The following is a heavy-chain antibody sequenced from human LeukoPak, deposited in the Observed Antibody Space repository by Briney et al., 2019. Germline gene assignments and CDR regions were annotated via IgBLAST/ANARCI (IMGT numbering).Heavy chain of an antibody. J-gene: IGHJ4*02. CDR2: IWYDGSNK. D-gene: IGHD3-22*01. V-gene: IGHV3-33*01. CDR3: ARDKGDVRERPGNYYDSSGIDY. CDR1: GFTFSSYG. Sequence: PGGSLRLSCAASGFTFSSYGMHWVRQAPGKGLEWVAVIWYDGSNKYYADSVKGRFTISRDNSKNTLYLQMNSLRAEDTAVYYCARDKGDVRERPGNYYDSSGIDYWGQGTLVTVSS.